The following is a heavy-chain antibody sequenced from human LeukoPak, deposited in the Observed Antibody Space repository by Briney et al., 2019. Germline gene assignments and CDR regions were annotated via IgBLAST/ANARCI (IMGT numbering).Heavy chain of an antibody. CDR2: ISAYNGNT. D-gene: IGHD2-2*01. CDR3: ARDGEDIVVVPAAHDVWFDP. CDR1: GYTFTSDG. V-gene: IGHV1-18*01. J-gene: IGHJ5*02. Sequence: ASVKVSCKASGYTFTSDGISWVRQAPGQGLERMGWISAYNGNTNNAQKLQGRVTMTTETSTSTAYMELRSLRSDDTAVYYCARDGEDIVVVPAAHDVWFDPWGQGTLVTVSS.